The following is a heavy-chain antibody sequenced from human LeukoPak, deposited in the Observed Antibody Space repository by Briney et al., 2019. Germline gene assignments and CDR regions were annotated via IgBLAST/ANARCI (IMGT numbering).Heavy chain of an antibody. V-gene: IGHV1-18*01. D-gene: IGHD3-10*01. CDR2: ISAYNGNT. J-gene: IGHJ4*02. Sequence: ASVKVSCKASGYTFTSYGISWGRQAPGQGLEWMGWISAYNGNTNYAQKLQGRVTMTTDTSTSTAYMELRSLRSDDTAVYYCARSHGSGSYYYFDYWGQGTLVTVSS. CDR1: GYTFTSYG. CDR3: ARSHGSGSYYYFDY.